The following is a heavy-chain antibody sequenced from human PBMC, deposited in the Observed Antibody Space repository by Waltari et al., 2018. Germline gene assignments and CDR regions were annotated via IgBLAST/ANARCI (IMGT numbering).Heavy chain of an antibody. CDR1: GLPFSRNW. D-gene: IGHD3-16*01. Sequence: EVQLVQSGGGLVQPGGSLRLSCAASGLPFSRNWMSWVRQAPGKGLEWVGNIKHDGSEEWYVDSVKGRFTISRDNPKNSLYLQMNSLRAEDTAVYYCARDAARGTIDYWGQGTQVTVSS. CDR3: ARDAARGTIDY. CDR2: IKHDGSEE. J-gene: IGHJ4*02. V-gene: IGHV3-7*01.